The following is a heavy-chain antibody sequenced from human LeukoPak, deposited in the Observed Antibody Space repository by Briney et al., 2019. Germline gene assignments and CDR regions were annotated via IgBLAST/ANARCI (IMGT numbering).Heavy chain of an antibody. V-gene: IGHV3-23*01. Sequence: GGSLRLSCAACGYTFWYCDMCWARQAPGKGLEWVSGISDSGGSTYYTDSVKGRFTISRDNSKNTVYLQMNNLRAEDTAVFVCARHDSFIPYWGQGSLVTVSS. CDR3: ARHDSFIPY. CDR1: GYTFWYCD. D-gene: IGHD5-18*01. J-gene: IGHJ4*02. CDR2: ISDSGGST.